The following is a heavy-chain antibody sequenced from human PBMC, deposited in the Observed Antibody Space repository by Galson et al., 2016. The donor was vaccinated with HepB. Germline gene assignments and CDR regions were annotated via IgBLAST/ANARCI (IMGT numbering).Heavy chain of an antibody. CDR2: INPNTGGT. Sequence: SVKVSCKVSGYTFTDYNLHWVRQAPGQGLEWMGRINPNTGGTNFAQKFQGRVTMTRDTSISTAYMELSSLRSDDTAIYYCASAGQLVDALHLFFYWGKGTVNSPASVRESYRDWRSLGSYSPAIYYCSDAGKLVAESLVFFDWGQGTLVTVS. CDR3: ASAGQLVDALHLFFYWGKGTVNSPASVRESYRDWRSLGSYSPAIYYCSDAGKLVAESLVFFD. V-gene: IGHV1-2*06. CDR1: GYTFTDYN. D-gene: IGHD3-22*01. J-gene: IGHJ1*01.